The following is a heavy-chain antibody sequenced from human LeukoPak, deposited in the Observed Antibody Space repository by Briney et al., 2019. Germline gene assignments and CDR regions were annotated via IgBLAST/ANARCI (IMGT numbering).Heavy chain of an antibody. V-gene: IGHV4-59*08. CDR3: ARRSMTTVSSDYYYYMDV. Sequence: ETLSLTCTVSGGSISSYYWSWIRQPPGKGLEWIGYIYYSGSTNYNPSLKSRVTISVDTSKNQFSLKLSSVTAADTAVYYCARRSMTTVSSDYYYYMDVWGKGTTVTVSS. CDR2: IYYSGST. D-gene: IGHD4-11*01. J-gene: IGHJ6*03. CDR1: GGSISSYY.